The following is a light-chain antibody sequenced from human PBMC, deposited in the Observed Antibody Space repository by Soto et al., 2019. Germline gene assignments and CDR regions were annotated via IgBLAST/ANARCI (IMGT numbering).Light chain of an antibody. CDR1: SSDVGSYNL. Sequence: QSALTQPASVSGSPGQSITISCTGTSSDVGSYNLVSWYQQHPGKAPQLMIYEASKRPSGVSNRFSGSKSGNTASLTISGLQAEDEADYYCCSYAGTSTPYVVFGGGTQLTVL. J-gene: IGLJ2*01. CDR3: CSYAGTSTPYVV. V-gene: IGLV2-23*01. CDR2: EAS.